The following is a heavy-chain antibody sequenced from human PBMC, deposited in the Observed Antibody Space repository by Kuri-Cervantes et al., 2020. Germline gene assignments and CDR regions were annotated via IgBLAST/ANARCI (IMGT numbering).Heavy chain of an antibody. CDR1: GFTFSSYW. D-gene: IGHD4-17*01. CDR2: IKQDGSEK. CDR3: ARGATVTTYYFDY. J-gene: IGHJ4*02. Sequence: GESLKISCAASGFTFSSYWMSWVRQAPGKGLEWVANIKQDGSEKYYVDSVKGRFTISRDNAKNSPYLQMNSLRAEDTAVYYCARGATVTTYYFDYWGQGTLVTVSS. V-gene: IGHV3-7*04.